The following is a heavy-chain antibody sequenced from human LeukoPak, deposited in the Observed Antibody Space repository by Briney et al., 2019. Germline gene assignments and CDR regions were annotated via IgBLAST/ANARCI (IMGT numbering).Heavy chain of an antibody. Sequence: ASVKVSCKASGYTFTSYGINWVRQAPGQGLEWMGWISVYNGITNYAQIIQGRVTMTADRSTSTAYMELRSLRSDDTAVYYCARGPPVFTVSRGDYWGQGTLVTVSS. D-gene: IGHD4-17*01. J-gene: IGHJ4*02. CDR1: GYTFTSYG. V-gene: IGHV1-18*01. CDR3: ARGPPVFTVSRGDY. CDR2: ISVYNGIT.